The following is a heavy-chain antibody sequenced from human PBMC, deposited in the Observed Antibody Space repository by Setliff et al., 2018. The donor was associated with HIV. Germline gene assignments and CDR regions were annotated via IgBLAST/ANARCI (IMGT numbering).Heavy chain of an antibody. CDR2: IYSTGST. J-gene: IGHJ4*02. CDR3: AKGAGFYGDYTFDY. V-gene: IGHV4-59*11. D-gene: IGHD4-17*01. CDR1: GASITSHY. Sequence: SETLSLTCTVSGASITSHYWSWIRQSPGRELEWIGYIYSTGSTNYNPSLQSRVSISMDASKNKFSLKVTSVTSADTAVYYCAKGAGFYGDYTFDYWGQGNLITVSS.